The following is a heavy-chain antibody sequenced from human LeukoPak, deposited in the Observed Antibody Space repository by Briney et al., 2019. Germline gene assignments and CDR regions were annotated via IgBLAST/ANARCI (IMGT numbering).Heavy chain of an antibody. J-gene: IGHJ4*02. V-gene: IGHV3-21*04. Sequence: PGGSLRLSCAASGFTFSSYTMNWVRQAPGKGLEWVSTVSDSSNVHYSDSVKGRFTISRDNAKNSLYLQMNSLRAEDTAVYYCASTFGLGAFWGQGTLVTVSS. CDR3: ASTFGLGAF. CDR2: VSDSSNV. D-gene: IGHD3/OR15-3a*01. CDR1: GFTFSSYT.